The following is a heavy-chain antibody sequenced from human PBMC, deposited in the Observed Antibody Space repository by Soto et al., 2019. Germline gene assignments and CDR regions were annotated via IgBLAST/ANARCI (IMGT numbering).Heavy chain of an antibody. J-gene: IGHJ4*02. CDR1: GGSISSGDYY. V-gene: IGHV4-30-4*08. Sequence: SETLSLSCTVSGGSISSGDYYWSRIRPPTGQGLEWIGYIYYSGSTYYNSSLKSRVTISVDTSKNQFSLKLSSVTAADTAVYYCGRVYYDSSGFFDYWGQGTLVTVSS. CDR3: GRVYYDSSGFFDY. D-gene: IGHD3-22*01. CDR2: IYYSGST.